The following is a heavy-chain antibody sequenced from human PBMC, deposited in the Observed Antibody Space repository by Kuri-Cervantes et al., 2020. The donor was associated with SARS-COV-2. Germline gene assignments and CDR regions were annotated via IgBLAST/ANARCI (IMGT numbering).Heavy chain of an antibody. CDR1: GFTFSSYS. V-gene: IGHV3-21*01. Sequence: GESLKISCAASGFTFSSYSMNWVRQAPGKGLEWVSSISSSSSYIYYADSVKGRFTTSRDNAKNPLYLQMNSLRAEDTAVYYCAKGCGYYGAWDWFDPWGQGTLVTVSS. CDR3: AKGCGYYGAWDWFDP. CDR2: ISSSSSYI. D-gene: IGHD3-3*01. J-gene: IGHJ5*02.